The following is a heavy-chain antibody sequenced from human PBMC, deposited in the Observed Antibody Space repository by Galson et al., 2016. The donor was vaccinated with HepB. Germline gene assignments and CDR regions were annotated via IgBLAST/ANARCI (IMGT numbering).Heavy chain of an antibody. CDR1: GSSVNSGGYY. Sequence: TLSLTCTVSGSSVNSGGYYWNWIRQHPGKGLEWIGYIFYNGITSYNKSLKSRVTISLDTSKSQFPLNLSSVTAADTAVYFCARPFGSGTIPFDVWGQGTMVIVSS. V-gene: IGHV4-31*03. CDR2: IFYNGIT. J-gene: IGHJ3*01. CDR3: ARPFGSGTIPFDV. D-gene: IGHD3-10*01.